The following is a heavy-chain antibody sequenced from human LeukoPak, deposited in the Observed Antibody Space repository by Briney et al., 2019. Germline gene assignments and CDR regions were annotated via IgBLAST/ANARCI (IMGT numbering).Heavy chain of an antibody. Sequence: ASVKVSCKASGYTFTGYYMRWVRQAPGQGLEWMGWINPNSGGTNYAQKFQGRVTMTRDTSISTAYMELSRLRSDDTAVYYCARCIAVAGRTDYWGQGTLVTVSS. CDR2: INPNSGGT. D-gene: IGHD6-19*01. J-gene: IGHJ4*02. CDR3: ARCIAVAGRTDY. V-gene: IGHV1-2*02. CDR1: GYTFTGYY.